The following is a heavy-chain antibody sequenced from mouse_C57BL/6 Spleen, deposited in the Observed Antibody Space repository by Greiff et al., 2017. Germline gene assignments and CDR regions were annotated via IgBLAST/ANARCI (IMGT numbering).Heavy chain of an antibody. CDR2: IDPSDSET. D-gene: IGHD1-1*01. V-gene: IGHV1-52*01. CDR3: ARCGTVARDWYVGV. J-gene: IGHJ1*03. Sequence: QVQLKQPGAELVRPGSSVKLSCKASGYTFTSYWMHWVKQRPIQGLEWIGNIDPSDSETHYNQKFKDKATLTVDKSSSTAYMLLSSLISEDSAVYYCARCGTVARDWYVGVWGTGTTVTVSS. CDR1: GYTFTSYW.